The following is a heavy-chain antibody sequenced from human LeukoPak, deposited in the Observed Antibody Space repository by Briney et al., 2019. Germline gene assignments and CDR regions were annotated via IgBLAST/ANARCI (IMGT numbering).Heavy chain of an antibody. CDR1: GGSISSYY. J-gene: IGHJ4*02. CDR2: INHSGST. Sequence: SETLSLTCTVSGGSISSYYWSWIRQPPGKGLEWLGEINHSGSTNYNPSLKSRVAISLDTSKNHFSLKLSSVTAADTAVYYCARGLVTHVGLWNYWGQGSLVTVSS. V-gene: IGHV4-34*01. D-gene: IGHD3-3*01. CDR3: ARGLVTHVGLWNY.